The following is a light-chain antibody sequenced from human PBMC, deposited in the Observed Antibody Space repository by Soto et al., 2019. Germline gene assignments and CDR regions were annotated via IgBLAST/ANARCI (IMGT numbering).Light chain of an antibody. J-gene: IGKJ1*01. CDR3: QKYNIAPPCT. V-gene: IGKV1-27*01. CDR2: AVS. Sequence: DIQMTQSPSSLSASVGDRVTITCRASQGISNYLAWYQQKPGKVPKLLIYAVSTLQSGVPSRLSGSGSGTDFTLTISSLQPEDVATYYCQKYNIAPPCTFGQGTNVELK. CDR1: QGISNY.